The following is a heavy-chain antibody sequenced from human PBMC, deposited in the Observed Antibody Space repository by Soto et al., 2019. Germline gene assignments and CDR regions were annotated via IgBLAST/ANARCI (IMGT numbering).Heavy chain of an antibody. V-gene: IGHV4-39*01. D-gene: IGHD2-21*02. J-gene: IGHJ4*02. CDR3: ARQRTTVVTQAYFDH. Sequence: SETLSLTCIVSGESISSSSYYWGWIRQPPGKGLEWIGSIYYSGRTYYNPSFKSRVTIFIDTSKNQFSLKLSSVTATDTAVYYCARQRTTVVTQAYFDHWGQGALATVSS. CDR2: IYYSGRT. CDR1: GESISSSSYY.